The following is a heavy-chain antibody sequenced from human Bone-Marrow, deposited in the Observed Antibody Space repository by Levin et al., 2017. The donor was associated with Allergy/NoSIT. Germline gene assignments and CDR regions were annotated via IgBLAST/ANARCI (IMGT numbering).Heavy chain of an antibody. CDR3: ARASVVVPADYLCWFDP. V-gene: IGHV4-34*01. J-gene: IGHJ5*02. CDR1: GGSFSGYY. Sequence: PSETLSLTCAVYGGSFSGYYWSWIRQPPGKGLEWIGEINYSGSTNYNPSLKSRVTISVDTSKNQFSLKLSSVTVTDTAVYYCARASVVVPADYLCWFDPWGQGTLVTVSS. CDR2: INYSGST. D-gene: IGHD2-2*01.